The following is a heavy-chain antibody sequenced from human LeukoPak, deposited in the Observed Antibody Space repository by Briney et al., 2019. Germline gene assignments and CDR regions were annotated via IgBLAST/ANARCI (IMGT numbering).Heavy chain of an antibody. CDR2: IKEDGSEK. V-gene: IGHV3-7*05. D-gene: IGHD3-10*01. Sequence: GGSLRLSCVVSGFTFSSYSINWVRQAPGQGLEWVGNIKEDGSEKYYVDSVKGRFTISRDNAKNSLYLQVNSVRAEDTAVYYCARGSSNACDIWGQGTMVTVSS. J-gene: IGHJ3*02. CDR3: ARGSSNACDI. CDR1: GFTFSSYS.